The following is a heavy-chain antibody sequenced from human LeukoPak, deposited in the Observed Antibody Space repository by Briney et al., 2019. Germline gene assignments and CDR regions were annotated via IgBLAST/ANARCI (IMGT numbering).Heavy chain of an antibody. V-gene: IGHV3-7*01. CDR3: LASGGY. J-gene: IGHJ4*02. Sequence: GGSLRLSCEASGFTFCNHWMNWVRQAPGKGLEWVANIKPDGSEKYYVDSVKGRFTISRDNAKNSLYLQMSSLRAEDTAVYYCLASGGYWGQGTLVTVSS. CDR1: GFTFCNHW. D-gene: IGHD6-25*01. CDR2: IKPDGSEK.